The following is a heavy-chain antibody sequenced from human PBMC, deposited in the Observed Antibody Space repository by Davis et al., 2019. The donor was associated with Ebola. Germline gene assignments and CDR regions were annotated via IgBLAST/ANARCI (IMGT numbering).Heavy chain of an antibody. CDR3: ARSGRGYCSSTSCVRGYYYGMDV. CDR2: INPSGGST. V-gene: IGHV1-46*01. J-gene: IGHJ6*02. Sequence: ASVKVSCKASGYTFTSYYMHWVRQAPGQGLEWMGIINPSGGSTSYAQKFQGRVTITRDTSASTAYMELRSLRSDDTAVYYCARSGRGYCSSTSCVRGYYYGMDVWGQGTTVTVSS. CDR1: GYTFTSYY. D-gene: IGHD2-2*01.